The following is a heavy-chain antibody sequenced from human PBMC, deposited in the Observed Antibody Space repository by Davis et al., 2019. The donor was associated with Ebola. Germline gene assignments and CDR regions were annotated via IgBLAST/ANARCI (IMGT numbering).Heavy chain of an antibody. CDR1: GGSISNYY. CDR2: INHSGST. V-gene: IGHV4-34*01. J-gene: IGHJ4*02. CDR3: ARTYYDFWSGYVDY. D-gene: IGHD3-3*01. Sequence: MPSETLSLTCTVSGGSISNYYWSWIRQPPGKGLEWIGEINHSGSTNYNPSLKSRVTISVDTSKNQFSLKLSSVTAADTAVYYCARTYYDFWSGYVDYWGQGTLVTVSS.